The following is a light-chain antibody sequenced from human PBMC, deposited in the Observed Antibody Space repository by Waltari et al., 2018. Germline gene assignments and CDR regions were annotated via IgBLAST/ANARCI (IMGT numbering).Light chain of an antibody. Sequence: DIQMTQSPSTLPASVGDSVTITCRASLGASTCLAWYQQKQGKAPKLLIYDASSLESGVPLRFSGSGSGTEFTLTISSLQPDDFATYYCQQYNTYSRTFGGGTKVEIK. CDR1: LGASTC. CDR3: QQYNTYSRT. J-gene: IGKJ4*01. V-gene: IGKV1-5*01. CDR2: DAS.